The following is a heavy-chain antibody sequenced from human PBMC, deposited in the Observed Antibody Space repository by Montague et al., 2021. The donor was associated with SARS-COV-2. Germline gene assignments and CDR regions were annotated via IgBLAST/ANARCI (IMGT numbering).Heavy chain of an antibody. CDR1: GDSVSSNSVA. CDR2: TYYRSKWYS. J-gene: IGHJ4*02. Sequence: CAISGDSVSSNSVAWSWIRQPPSRGLEWLGRTYYRSKWYSDYAPSVRGRLTVNPDASKNEFSLELNYVTPEDTAVYYCVRYSGWFYFGFWGQGTLVTVSS. D-gene: IGHD6-19*01. CDR3: VRYSGWFYFGF. V-gene: IGHV6-1*01.